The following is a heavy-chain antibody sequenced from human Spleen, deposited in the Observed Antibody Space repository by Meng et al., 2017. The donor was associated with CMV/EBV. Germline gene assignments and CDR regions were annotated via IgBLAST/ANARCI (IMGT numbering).Heavy chain of an antibody. D-gene: IGHD3-3*01. Sequence: ASVKVSCKASGYPFSAYYLYWVRQAPGQGLEWMGWINPKTGDTNYAQNFQGRVTMTTDTSTTTAYMELRSLRSDDTAVYYCASTLGGDFWSGYYGAFDYWGQGTLVTVS. V-gene: IGHV1-2*02. CDR2: INPKTGDT. J-gene: IGHJ4*02. CDR3: ASTLGGDFWSGYYGAFDY. CDR1: GYPFSAYY.